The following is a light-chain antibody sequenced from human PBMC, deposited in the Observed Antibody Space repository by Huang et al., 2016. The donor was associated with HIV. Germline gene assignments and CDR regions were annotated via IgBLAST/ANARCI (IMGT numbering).Light chain of an antibody. Sequence: EIVLTQSPGILSLSPGERGTLSCRASQSVGSSYLAWDQQKPGQAPRLVIYGASSRATGIPDRFSGSGSGRDFTLTISRVEPEDFAVYYCQQYFSSPRTFGQGTKVEI. CDR1: QSVGSSY. CDR2: GAS. V-gene: IGKV3-20*01. J-gene: IGKJ1*01. CDR3: QQYFSSPRT.